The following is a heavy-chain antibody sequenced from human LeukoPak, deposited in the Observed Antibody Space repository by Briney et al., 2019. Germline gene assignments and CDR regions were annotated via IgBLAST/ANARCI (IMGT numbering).Heavy chain of an antibody. D-gene: IGHD6-6*01. Sequence: GGSLRLSCAASGFTFSSYSMNWVRQAPEKGLEWVSSISSANSYIYYADSVKGRFTISRDNSKNTLYLQMNSLRAEDTAVYYCARDIGSSVDYWGQGTLVTVSS. CDR2: ISSANSYI. V-gene: IGHV3-21*01. CDR3: ARDIGSSVDY. J-gene: IGHJ4*02. CDR1: GFTFSSYS.